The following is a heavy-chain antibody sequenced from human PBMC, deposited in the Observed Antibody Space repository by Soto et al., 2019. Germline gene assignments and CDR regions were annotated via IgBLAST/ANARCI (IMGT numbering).Heavy chain of an antibody. CDR1: GFTFSSYS. Sequence: EVQLVESGGGLVQPGGSLRLSCAASGFTFSSYSMNWVRQAPGKGLEWVSYISSSSSTIYYTDSVKGRFTISRDNAKNSLYLQMNSLRDEDTAVYYCARGADYDSSDIRLNWFDPWGQGTLVTVSS. J-gene: IGHJ5*02. CDR2: ISSSSSTI. CDR3: ARGADYDSSDIRLNWFDP. D-gene: IGHD3-22*01. V-gene: IGHV3-48*02.